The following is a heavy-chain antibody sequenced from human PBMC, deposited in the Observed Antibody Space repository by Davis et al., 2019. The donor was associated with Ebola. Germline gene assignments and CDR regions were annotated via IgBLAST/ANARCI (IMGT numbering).Heavy chain of an antibody. J-gene: IGHJ4*02. V-gene: IGHV3-53*01. D-gene: IGHD2-21*02. CDR1: GFTVRSNS. CDR2: IHSGGKT. Sequence: PGGSLRLSCPASGFTVRSNSMTWVRQAPGKGLEWVALIHSGGKTSYADSVRGRFTIARDNSKTTLYLQMNSLRAEDTGVYYCAREGGGDYGLDYWGQGTLVTVSS. CDR3: AREGGGDYGLDY.